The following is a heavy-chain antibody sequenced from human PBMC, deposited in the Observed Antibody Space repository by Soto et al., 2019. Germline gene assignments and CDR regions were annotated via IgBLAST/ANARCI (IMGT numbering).Heavy chain of an antibody. J-gene: IGHJ5*02. CDR1: GGSISSSNW. V-gene: IGHV4-4*02. Sequence: TLSLTCAVSGGSISSSNWWSWVRQPPGKGLEWIGEIYHSGSTNYNPSLKSRVTISVDKSKNQFSLKLSSVTAADTAGYYCARERPDGARLDPWGQGTLVTVSS. D-gene: IGHD6-6*01. CDR2: IYHSGST. CDR3: ARERPDGARLDP.